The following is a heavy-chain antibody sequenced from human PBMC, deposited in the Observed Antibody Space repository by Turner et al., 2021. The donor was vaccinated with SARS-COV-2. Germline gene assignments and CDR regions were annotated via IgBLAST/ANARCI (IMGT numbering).Heavy chain of an antibody. V-gene: IGHV3-13*04. CDR1: GSTFSNYD. CDR2: GGTAGDT. J-gene: IGHJ5*02. CDR3: ARAKFRGLISWFDP. D-gene: IGHD3-10*01. Sequence: EVQLVESGGGLVQPGGSLRPSCAASGSTFSNYDMHWVRRDAGKGVEWVSAGGTAGDTDYPGSVKGRFTISRENGKNSLYLQMNSLGAGDTAVYYCARAKFRGLISWFDPWGQGTLVTVSS.